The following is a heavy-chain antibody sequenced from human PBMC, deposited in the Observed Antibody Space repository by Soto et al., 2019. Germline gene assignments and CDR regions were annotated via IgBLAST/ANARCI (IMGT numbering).Heavy chain of an antibody. CDR1: GGTFSGYA. CDR2: IIPISGTV. V-gene: IGHV1-69*01. D-gene: IGHD2-15*01. Sequence: QVQLEQSGAEVKKPGFSVKVSCQASGGTFSGYALSWVRQAPGQGLEWMGGIIPISGTVIYAQKFQGRVTITAGESTSTAYMELRSLRSEDTAIYYCARSPDCSGGSCYSLIGYWGQGTLVTVSS. J-gene: IGHJ4*02. CDR3: ARSPDCSGGSCYSLIGY.